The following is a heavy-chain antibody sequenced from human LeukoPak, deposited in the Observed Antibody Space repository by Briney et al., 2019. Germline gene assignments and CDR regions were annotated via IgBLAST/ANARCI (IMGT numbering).Heavy chain of an antibody. D-gene: IGHD5-24*01. CDR1: GYTFSNYW. CDR2: IKQDGSEK. V-gene: IGHV3-7*05. J-gene: IGHJ5*02. CDR3: ARASDPWLQLT. Sequence: GGSLRLSCAASGYTFSNYWMIWVRQAPGKGLEWVGNIKQDGSEKRYADSVRGRFSISRDNAQTSLYLQMNSLRAEDTAVYYCARASDPWLQLTWGQGTLVTVSS.